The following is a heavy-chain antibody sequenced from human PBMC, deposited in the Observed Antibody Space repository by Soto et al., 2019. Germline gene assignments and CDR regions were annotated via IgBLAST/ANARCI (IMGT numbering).Heavy chain of an antibody. V-gene: IGHV4-34*01. J-gene: IGHJ4*02. D-gene: IGHD1-7*01. CDR2: INHSGST. CDR3: ARSRYNWNYGVFDY. CDR1: GGSFSGYY. Sequence: QVQLQQWGAGLLKPSETLSLTCAVYGGSFSGYYWSWIRQPPGKGLEWIGEINHSGSTNYNPSLKSRVTISVDTSKNQFSLKLSSVTAADTAVYYCARSRYNWNYGVFDYWGQGTLVTVSS.